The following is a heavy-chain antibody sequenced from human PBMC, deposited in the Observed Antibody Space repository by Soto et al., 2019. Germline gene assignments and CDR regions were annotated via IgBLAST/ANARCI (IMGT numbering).Heavy chain of an antibody. D-gene: IGHD6-19*01. J-gene: IGHJ4*02. Sequence: QVQLQESGPGLVKPSETLSLTCTVSGDSISGSSWSWIRQPPGKGLEWIAYMYLSGSTNYNPSVKSRFTISVDTSKNQFSLKLSSVTAADTAVYYCARGSGWYFHWGQGTLVTVSS. CDR2: MYLSGST. V-gene: IGHV4-59*01. CDR3: ARGSGWYFH. CDR1: GDSISGSS.